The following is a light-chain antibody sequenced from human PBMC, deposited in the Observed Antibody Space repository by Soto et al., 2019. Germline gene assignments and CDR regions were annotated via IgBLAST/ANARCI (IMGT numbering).Light chain of an antibody. CDR1: QSISSW. Sequence: EIQITPSPSTLSASLGQRVKITLRASQSISSWLAWYQQKPGKAPKLLIYKASSLESGVPSRFSGSGSGTEFTLTISSLQTDDFATYYCKQYNSYPLTFGGGTKVDIK. CDR2: KAS. J-gene: IGKJ4*01. V-gene: IGKV1-5*03. CDR3: KQYNSYPLT.